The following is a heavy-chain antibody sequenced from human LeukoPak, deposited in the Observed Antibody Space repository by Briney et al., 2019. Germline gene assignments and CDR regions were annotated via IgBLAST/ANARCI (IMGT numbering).Heavy chain of an antibody. V-gene: IGHV4-59*01. J-gene: IGHJ6*03. CDR3: ARRVMRYSSSWHYYYMDV. CDR2: IYYSGST. Sequence: SETLSLTCTVSGGSISNYYWSWIRQPPGKGLEWIGYIYYSGSTNYNPSLKSRVTISVDTSKNQFSLKLSSVTAADTAVYYCARRVMRYSSSWHYYYMDVWGKGTTVTVSS. D-gene: IGHD6-13*01. CDR1: GGSISNYY.